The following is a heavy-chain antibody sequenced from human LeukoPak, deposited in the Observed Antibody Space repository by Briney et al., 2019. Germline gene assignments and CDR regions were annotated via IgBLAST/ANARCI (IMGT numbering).Heavy chain of an antibody. Sequence: ASVKVSCKASGYTFTSYGISWVRQAPGQGLEWMGWISAYNGNTNYAQKLQGRVTMTTDTSTSTAYMGLRSLRSDDTAVYYCARVAGYCSGGSCYVCDYWGQGTLVTVSS. CDR1: GYTFTSYG. D-gene: IGHD2-15*01. J-gene: IGHJ4*02. V-gene: IGHV1-18*01. CDR3: ARVAGYCSGGSCYVCDY. CDR2: ISAYNGNT.